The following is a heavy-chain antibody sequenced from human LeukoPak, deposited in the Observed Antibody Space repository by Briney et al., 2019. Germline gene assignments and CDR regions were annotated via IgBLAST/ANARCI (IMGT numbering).Heavy chain of an antibody. V-gene: IGHV3-48*01. CDR3: VRDEHGAFDY. J-gene: IGHJ4*02. Sequence: GGSLRLSCAASGFTFSSYSMNWVRQAPGKGLEWLSYLSGSGSPIYHADSVKGRFTISRDNAKNSLYLQMISLRAEATAVYYCVRDEHGAFDYWGQGTLVTVSS. CDR2: LSGSGSPI. D-gene: IGHD3-10*01. CDR1: GFTFSSYS.